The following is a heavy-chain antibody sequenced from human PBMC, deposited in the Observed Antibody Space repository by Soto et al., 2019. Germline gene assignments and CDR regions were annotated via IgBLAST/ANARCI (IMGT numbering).Heavy chain of an antibody. CDR1: GFTFSDYY. J-gene: IGHJ6*02. Sequence: QVQLVESGGGLVKPGGSLRLSCAASGFTFSDYYMSWIRQAPGKGLVWVSYISSSSSYTNYADSVKGRFTISRDNAKNSLYLQMNSLRAEDTAVYYCARDSLPIVVVPAATGYYGMDVWGQGTTVTVSS. CDR3: ARDSLPIVVVPAATGYYGMDV. CDR2: ISSSSSYT. D-gene: IGHD2-2*01. V-gene: IGHV3-11*06.